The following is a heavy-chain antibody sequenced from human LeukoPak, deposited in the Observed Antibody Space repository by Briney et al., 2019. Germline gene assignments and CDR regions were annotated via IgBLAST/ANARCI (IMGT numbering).Heavy chain of an antibody. D-gene: IGHD3-3*01. CDR1: GLTFSSYA. CDR2: ISGSGGST. CDR3: AKDSLIHYDFWSGSPVDY. Sequence: GGSLRLSCAASGLTFSSYAMSWVRQAPGKGLEWVSAISGSGGSTYYADSVKGRFTISRDNSKNTLYLQMNSLRAEDTAVYYCAKDSLIHYDFWSGSPVDYWGQGTLVTVSS. J-gene: IGHJ4*02. V-gene: IGHV3-23*01.